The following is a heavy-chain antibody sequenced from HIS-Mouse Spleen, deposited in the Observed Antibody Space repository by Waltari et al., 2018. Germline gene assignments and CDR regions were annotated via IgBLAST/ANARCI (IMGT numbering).Heavy chain of an antibody. D-gene: IGHD6-13*01. CDR2: IYSGGST. V-gene: IGHV3-53*02. CDR1: GFTVSSNY. J-gene: IGHJ2*01. Sequence: EVQLVETGGGLIQPGGSLRLSCAASGFTVSSNYMSWVRQAPGKGLECVSVIYSGGSTYYADSVKGRFTISRDNSKNTLYLQMNSLRAEDTAVYYCARDHGDSSSWYWYFDLWGRGTLVTVSS. CDR3: ARDHGDSSSWYWYFDL.